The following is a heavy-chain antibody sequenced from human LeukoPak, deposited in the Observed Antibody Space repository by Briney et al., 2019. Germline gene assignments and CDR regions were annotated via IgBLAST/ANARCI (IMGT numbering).Heavy chain of an antibody. J-gene: IGHJ4*02. Sequence: GGSLRLSCAASGFTFRSHWMHWVRQAPGKGLVWVSRIKSDGSITTYADSVKGRFTISRDNAKNTLYLQMNSLRAEDTAVYYCASGKWSGYLNYFDYWGQGTLVTVSS. CDR3: ASGKWSGYLNYFDY. V-gene: IGHV3-74*01. CDR1: GFTFRSHW. CDR2: IKSDGSIT. D-gene: IGHD3-3*01.